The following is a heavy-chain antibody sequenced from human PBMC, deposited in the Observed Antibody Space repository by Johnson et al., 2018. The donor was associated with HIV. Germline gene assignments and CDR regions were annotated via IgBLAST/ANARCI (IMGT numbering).Heavy chain of an antibody. CDR3: TTDLGSWSAFDI. CDR2: IKSKTDGGTT. CDR1: GFTFSNAW. Sequence: VQLVESGGGLVKPGGSLRLSCAASGFTFSNAWMSWVRQAPGKGLEWVGRIKSKTDGGTTDYAAPVKGRFTISRDASKNTLYLQMNSLKTEDTAVYYCTTDLGSWSAFDIWGQGTMVTVSS. V-gene: IGHV3-15*01. D-gene: IGHD6-13*01. J-gene: IGHJ3*02.